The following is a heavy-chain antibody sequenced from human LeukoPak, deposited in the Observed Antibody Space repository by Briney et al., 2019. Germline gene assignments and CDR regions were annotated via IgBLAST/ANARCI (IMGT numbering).Heavy chain of an antibody. CDR1: GGSISSYY. J-gene: IGHJ4*02. CDR2: IYYSGST. D-gene: IGHD3-10*01. V-gene: IGHV4-59*01. Sequence: SETLSLTCTVSGGSISSYYWSWIRQPPGQGLGWIGYIYYSGSTNYNPSLKSRVTISVDTSKNQFSLKLSSVTAADTAVYYCARDYGSGSQPFDYWGQGTLVTVSS. CDR3: ARDYGSGSQPFDY.